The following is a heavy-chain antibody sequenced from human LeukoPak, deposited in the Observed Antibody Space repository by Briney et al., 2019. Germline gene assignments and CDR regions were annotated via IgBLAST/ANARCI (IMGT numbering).Heavy chain of an antibody. CDR3: ARVDGDGYNIPDY. Sequence: SETLSLTCAVHGESFSTYYWSWIRQPPGKGLEWIGEINHSGNTNYNPFLKSRVTISVDTSKNQSSPKLSSVTAADTAVYYCARVDGDGYNIPDYWSQGTLVTVSS. J-gene: IGHJ4*02. CDR1: GESFSTYY. V-gene: IGHV4-34*01. CDR2: INHSGNT. D-gene: IGHD5-24*01.